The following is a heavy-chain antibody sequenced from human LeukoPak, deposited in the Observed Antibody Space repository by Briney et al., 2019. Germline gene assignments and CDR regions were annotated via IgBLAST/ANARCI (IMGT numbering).Heavy chain of an antibody. CDR1: GYSISSSYH. CDR2: IYHSGNT. J-gene: IGHJ4*02. D-gene: IGHD4-17*01. Sequence: SEPLSLTCAVSGYSISSSYHWGWLRHPPEKGLEWIGSIYHSGNTYYNPSLESRVTISVDTSKNQFSLTLSSVTAADTAVYYCATERSNGDQGVYYFDYWGQGALVTVSS. V-gene: IGHV4-38-2*02. CDR3: ATERSNGDQGVYYFDY.